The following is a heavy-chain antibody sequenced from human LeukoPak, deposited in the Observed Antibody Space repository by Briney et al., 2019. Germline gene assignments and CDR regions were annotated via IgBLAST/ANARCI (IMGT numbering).Heavy chain of an antibody. V-gene: IGHV3-33*08. D-gene: IGHD3-22*01. Sequence: PGGSLRLSCAASGFTFSSYAMHWVRQAPGKGLEWVAVIWYDGSNKYYADSVKGRFTISRDNSKNTLYLQMNSLRAEDTAVYYCARDREGSYYDSSGYFDYWGQGTLVTVSS. J-gene: IGHJ4*02. CDR3: ARDREGSYYDSSGYFDY. CDR1: GFTFSSYA. CDR2: IWYDGSNK.